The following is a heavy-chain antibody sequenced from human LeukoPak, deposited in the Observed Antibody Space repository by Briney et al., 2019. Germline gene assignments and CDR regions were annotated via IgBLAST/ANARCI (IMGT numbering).Heavy chain of an antibody. CDR3: AKGSAGGRPYYFDY. V-gene: IGHV3-30-3*01. Sequence: GGSLRPSCAASGFTFSSYAMHWVRQAPGKGLEWVAVISYDGSNKYYADSVKGRFTISRDNSKNTLYLQMNSLRAEDTAVYYCAKGSAGGRPYYFDYWGQGTLVPVSS. J-gene: IGHJ4*02. CDR1: GFTFSSYA. D-gene: IGHD6-13*01. CDR2: ISYDGSNK.